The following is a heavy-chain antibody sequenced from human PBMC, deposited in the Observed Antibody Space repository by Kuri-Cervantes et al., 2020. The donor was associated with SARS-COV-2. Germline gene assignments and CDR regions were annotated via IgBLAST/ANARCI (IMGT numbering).Heavy chain of an antibody. CDR1: GFTFSSYA. Sequence: GGSLRLSCAASGFTFSSYAMHWVRQAPGKGLEWVAVISYDGSNKYYADSVKGRFTISRDNSKNTLYLQMISLRAEDTAVYYCAREAIGGYGYDAFDIWGQGTMVTVSS. V-gene: IGHV3-30-3*01. D-gene: IGHD5-12*01. J-gene: IGHJ3*02. CDR2: ISYDGSNK. CDR3: AREAIGGYGYDAFDI.